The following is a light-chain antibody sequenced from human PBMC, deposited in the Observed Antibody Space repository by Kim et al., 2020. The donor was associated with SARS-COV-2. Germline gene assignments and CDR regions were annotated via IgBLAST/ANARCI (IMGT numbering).Light chain of an antibody. Sequence: PVQRVTMFCLGSNSNNGSNTVTWYQQLLGGVLKLLIYANVLRPQRVPDRFSGSKLGLSSSLAISRLQSEDVLDYYSAKHDVSKGVFGGGTQLTVL. CDR3: AKHDVSKGV. CDR1: NSNNGSNT. CDR2: ANV. J-gene: IGLJ3*02. V-gene: IGLV1-44*01.